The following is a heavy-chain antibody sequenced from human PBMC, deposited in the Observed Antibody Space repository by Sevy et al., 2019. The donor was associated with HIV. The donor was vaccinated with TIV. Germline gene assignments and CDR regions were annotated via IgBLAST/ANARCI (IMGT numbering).Heavy chain of an antibody. CDR1: GFTFSSYW. CDR3: ARDPGVVPAALPYYYYGMDV. Sequence: GGSLRLSCAASGFTFSSYWMSWVRQAPGKGLEWVANIKQEGSEKYYVDSVKGRFTISRDNAKNSLYLQMNSLRAEDTAGYYCARDPGVVPAALPYYYYGMDVWGQGTTVTVSS. V-gene: IGHV3-7*01. CDR2: IKQEGSEK. J-gene: IGHJ6*02. D-gene: IGHD2-2*01.